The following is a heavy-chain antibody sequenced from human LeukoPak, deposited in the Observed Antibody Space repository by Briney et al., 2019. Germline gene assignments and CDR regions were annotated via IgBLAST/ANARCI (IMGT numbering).Heavy chain of an antibody. Sequence: GASVKVSCKASGYTFNTYGISWVRQAPGQGLEWMGWISAYNGDTNYAQKFQGRVTMTTDTSTSTAYMELRSLRSDDTAVYYCARHLNYWSGYPPDYWGQGTLVTVSS. CDR3: ARHLNYWSGYPPDY. V-gene: IGHV1-18*01. CDR2: ISAYNGDT. CDR1: GYTFNTYG. D-gene: IGHD3-3*01. J-gene: IGHJ4*02.